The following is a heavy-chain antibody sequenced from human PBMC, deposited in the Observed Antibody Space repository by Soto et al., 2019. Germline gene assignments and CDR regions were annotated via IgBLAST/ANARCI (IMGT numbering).Heavy chain of an antibody. CDR2: INPSGGST. CDR3: ARAGSSSPHAY. CDR1: GYTFTSYY. J-gene: IGHJ4*02. D-gene: IGHD6-6*01. V-gene: IGHV1-46*01. Sequence: QVQLVQSGAEVKKPGASVKVSCKASGYTFTSYYMHWVRQAPGQGLEWMGIINPSGGSTSYAQKFKGRVTRTRDTSTSTVYMELSSLRSEDTAVYYCARAGSSSPHAYWGQGTLVTVSS.